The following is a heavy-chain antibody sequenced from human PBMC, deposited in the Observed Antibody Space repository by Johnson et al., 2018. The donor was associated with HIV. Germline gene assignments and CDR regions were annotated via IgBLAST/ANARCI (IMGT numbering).Heavy chain of an antibody. CDR3: ARGYYDSRGFDAFDI. J-gene: IGHJ3*02. V-gene: IGHV3-30-3*01. CDR2: ISHDGSNK. D-gene: IGHD3-22*01. CDR1: RFTFSNYA. Sequence: QVQLVESGGGVVQPGRSLRLSCAASRFTFSNYALHWVRQAPGMGLEWVAVISHDGSNKYYADSVKGRFTISRDNSKNTLYLQMNSLRAEDTAVYFCARGYYDSRGFDAFDIWGLGTMVTVSS.